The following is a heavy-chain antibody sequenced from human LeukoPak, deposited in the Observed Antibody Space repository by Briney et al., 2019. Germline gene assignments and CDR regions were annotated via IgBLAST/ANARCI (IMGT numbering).Heavy chain of an antibody. J-gene: IGHJ4*02. CDR1: GGSISGYY. CDR2: VHYGGTT. D-gene: IGHD6-19*01. CDR3: ARILDSGRSDY. V-gene: IGHV4-59*12. Sequence: SETLSLTCTVSGGSISGYYWSWIRQPPGRGLEFIGYVHYGGTTKYNPSLESRVTISVDTSKSQFSPKLSSVTAADTAVYYCARILDSGRSDYWGQGTLVTVSS.